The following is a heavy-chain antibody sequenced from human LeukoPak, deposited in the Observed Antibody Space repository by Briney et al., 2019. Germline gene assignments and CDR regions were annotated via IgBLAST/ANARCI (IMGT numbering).Heavy chain of an antibody. V-gene: IGHV4-34*01. D-gene: IGHD6-6*01. CDR2: INHSGST. J-gene: IGHJ4*02. CDR3: ARERSSSGFDY. Sequence: PSETLSLTCAVSGGSFSGYYWSWIRQPPGKGLEWIGEINHSGSTNYNPSLKSRVTISVDTSKNQFSLKLSSVTAADTAVYYRARERSSSGFDYWGQGTLVTVSS. CDR1: GGSFSGYY.